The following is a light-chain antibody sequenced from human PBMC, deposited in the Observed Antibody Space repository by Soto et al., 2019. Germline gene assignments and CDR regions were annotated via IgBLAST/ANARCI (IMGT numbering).Light chain of an antibody. CDR1: ERVSSSY. Sequence: IGFTHSPATMSLSPGERATLSCGASERVSSSYVAWYQMKAGLAPRLLIHDASTRASGIPDRFRGSKSGTDFTLTISRLEPEDFAVYYCQQYGSSPLTFGGGTKVDIK. J-gene: IGKJ4*01. CDR2: DAS. CDR3: QQYGSSPLT. V-gene: IGKV3D-20*01.